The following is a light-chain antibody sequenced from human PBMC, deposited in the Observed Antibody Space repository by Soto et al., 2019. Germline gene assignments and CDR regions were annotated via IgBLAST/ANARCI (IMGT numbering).Light chain of an antibody. V-gene: IGKV1-39*01. J-gene: IGKJ1*01. Sequence: IQMTQSPSSLSASVVDRVTITCRASQSISSYLNWYQQKPRKSPTLLIYAASSLQSGGPSRFSGSGSGTDFTLTISSLQPEGVATYECQQNYSTSWTVGKGNKVDIK. CDR2: AAS. CDR1: QSISSY. CDR3: QQNYSTSWT.